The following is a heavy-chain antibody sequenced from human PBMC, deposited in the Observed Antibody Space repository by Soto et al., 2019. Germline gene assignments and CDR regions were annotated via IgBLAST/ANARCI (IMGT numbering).Heavy chain of an antibody. CDR3: ARLASCYRIRDYNFRSLDF. CDR1: GGSVSNYY. CDR2: INYSGST. V-gene: IGHV4-59*02. J-gene: IGHJ6*02. Sequence: SETLSLTCTVSGGSVSNYYWTWIRQPPGKGLEWISYINYSGSTDHNPSLKSRVTISLDTSKNQFSLSLISVTAADTAVYCCARLASCYRIRDYNFRSLDFLGQGTTVTVSS. D-gene: IGHD1-20*01.